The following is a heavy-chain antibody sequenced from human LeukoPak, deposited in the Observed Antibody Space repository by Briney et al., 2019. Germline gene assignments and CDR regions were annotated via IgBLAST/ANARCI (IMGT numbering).Heavy chain of an antibody. Sequence: GGSLRLSCAASGFTFSSYGMHWVRQAPGKGLEWVAVISYDGSNKYYADSVKGRFTISRDNSKNPLYLQMNSLRAEDTAVYYCAKGEISGSYPRWGQGTLVTVSS. CDR3: AKGEISGSYPR. V-gene: IGHV3-30*18. D-gene: IGHD1-26*01. J-gene: IGHJ4*02. CDR1: GFTFSSYG. CDR2: ISYDGSNK.